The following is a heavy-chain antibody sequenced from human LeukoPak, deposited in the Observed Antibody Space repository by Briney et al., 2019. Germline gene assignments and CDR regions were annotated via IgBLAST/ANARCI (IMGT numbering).Heavy chain of an antibody. J-gene: IGHJ6*03. CDR2: IGSSGSAGGNI. CDR1: VFSFSGFG. Sequence: GGSLRLSCAASVFSFSGFGMNWVRQAPGKRLEWISYIGSSGSAGGNIYDAGSVKGRFTVSRDNATDSLFLQMNSLQDADTAVYYCARAPTPYFTYYMDVWGKGTTVPVSS. V-gene: IGHV3-48*02. CDR3: ARAPTPYFTYYMDV. D-gene: IGHD2-21*01.